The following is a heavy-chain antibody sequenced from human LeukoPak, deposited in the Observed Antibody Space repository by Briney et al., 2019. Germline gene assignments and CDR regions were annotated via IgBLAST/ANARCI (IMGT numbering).Heavy chain of an antibody. J-gene: IGHJ5*02. V-gene: IGHV3-64D*06. Sequence: GGSLRLSCSASGFTFSSYAMHWVRQAPGKGLEYVSAISSNGGSTYYADSVKGRFTISRDNSKNTLYLQMSSLSAEDTAVYYCVKGVVVPAATGFDPWGQGTLVTVSS. CDR3: VKGVVVPAATGFDP. CDR2: ISSNGGST. D-gene: IGHD2-2*01. CDR1: GFTFSSYA.